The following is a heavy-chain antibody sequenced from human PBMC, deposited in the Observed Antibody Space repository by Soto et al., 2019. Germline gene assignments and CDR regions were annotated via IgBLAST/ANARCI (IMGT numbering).Heavy chain of an antibody. CDR2: IYYSGST. D-gene: IGHD3-9*01. J-gene: IGHJ4*02. CDR1: GGSISSGDYY. CDR3: ARILRYFDWLLSSRIDYFDY. V-gene: IGHV4-30-4*01. Sequence: QVQLQESGPGLVKPSQTLSLTCTVSGGSISSGDYYWSWIRQPPGKGLEWIGYIYYSGSTYYNPSLKSRVTISVDTSKNQFSLKLSSVTAADTAVYYCARILRYFDWLLSSRIDYFDYWGQGTLVTVSS.